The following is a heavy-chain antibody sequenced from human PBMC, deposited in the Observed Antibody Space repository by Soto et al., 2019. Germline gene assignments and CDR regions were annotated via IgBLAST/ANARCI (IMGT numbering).Heavy chain of an antibody. CDR3: TREGGDNTGYYFAY. D-gene: IGHD2-21*01. CDR1: GYTFTNYG. V-gene: IGHV1-18*01. J-gene: IGHJ4*02. CDR2: ISIYNGNT. Sequence: QVQLVQSGVEVKKPGASVKVSCKTSGYTFTNYGISWVRQAPGQGLEWVGWISIYNGNTKYAQKVQGRVTMTTDTSTSTAYMALRSLRSDDTAIYYCTREGGDNTGYYFAYWGQGTLVTVSS.